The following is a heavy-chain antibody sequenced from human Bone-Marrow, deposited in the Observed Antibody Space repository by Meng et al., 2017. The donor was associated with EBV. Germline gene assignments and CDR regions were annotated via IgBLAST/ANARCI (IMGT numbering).Heavy chain of an antibody. CDR3: ARATRGLFDY. Sequence: VEPVWLGAGVKQPGSSVKVSCKASGGTFRSYAIRWVRQAAEQGVWWMGGIIPSFGTANYAQKFQGRVTITADESTSTAYMKLGSLRSEDTAVYYCARATRGLFDYWGQGTLVTVSS. J-gene: IGHJ4*02. CDR2: IIPSFGTA. D-gene: IGHD5-24*01. V-gene: IGHV1-69*01. CDR1: GGTFRSYA.